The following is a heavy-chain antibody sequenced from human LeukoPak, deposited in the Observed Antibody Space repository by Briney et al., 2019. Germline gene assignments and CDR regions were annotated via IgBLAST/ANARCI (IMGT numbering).Heavy chain of an antibody. CDR3: ATQRGSYLWGTDFDY. CDR1: GYTFTGYY. J-gene: IGHJ4*02. D-gene: IGHD3-16*01. CDR2: INPNSGDT. Sequence: GASVKVSCKSSGYTFTGYYMHWVRQAPGQGLEWMGWINPNSGDTKYSQKFQGRVTMTRDTSISTAHMELSRLRSDDTAVYYCATQRGSYLWGTDFDYWGQGTLVTVSS. V-gene: IGHV1-2*02.